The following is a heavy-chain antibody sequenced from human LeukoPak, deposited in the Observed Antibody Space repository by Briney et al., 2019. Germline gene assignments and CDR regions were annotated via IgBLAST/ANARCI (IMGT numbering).Heavy chain of an antibody. CDR3: ARGGHDILTGSFGYYFDY. Sequence: SVKVSCKASGGTFSSYAISWVRQAPGQGLEWMGGIIPIFGTANYAQKFQGRVTITADKSTSTAYMELSSLRSEDTAVYYCARGGHDILTGSFGYYFDYWCQGTLATVSS. CDR2: IIPIFGTA. D-gene: IGHD3-9*01. V-gene: IGHV1-69*06. CDR1: GGTFSSYA. J-gene: IGHJ4*02.